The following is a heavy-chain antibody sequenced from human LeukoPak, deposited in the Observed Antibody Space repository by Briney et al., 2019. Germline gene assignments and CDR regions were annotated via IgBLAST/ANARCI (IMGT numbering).Heavy chain of an antibody. CDR3: ARLKTTRLSAFDL. V-gene: IGHV5-51*01. CDR1: GYRFPNSW. D-gene: IGHD3-16*01. CDR2: IYPGDSDA. Sequence: PGESLKISCQGSGYRFPNSWIGWVRQMPGEGLEWMGIIYPGDSDARYSPSFQGQVTISGDKAISTAYLQWSSLKASDTAMYYCARLKTTRLSAFDLWGQGTMVTVSS. J-gene: IGHJ3*01.